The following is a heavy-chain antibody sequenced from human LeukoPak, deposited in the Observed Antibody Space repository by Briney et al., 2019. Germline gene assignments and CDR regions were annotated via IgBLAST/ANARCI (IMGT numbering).Heavy chain of an antibody. CDR3: ARVSDIVLMVYAFDY. J-gene: IGHJ4*02. CDR2: INPNSGGT. CDR1: GYTFTGYY. D-gene: IGHD2-8*01. Sequence: ASVKVSFKASGYTFTGYYMHWVRQAPGQGLEWMGWINPNSGGTNYAQKFQGRVTMTRDTSISTAYMELSRLRSDDTAVYYCARVSDIVLMVYAFDYWGQGTLVTVSS. V-gene: IGHV1-2*02.